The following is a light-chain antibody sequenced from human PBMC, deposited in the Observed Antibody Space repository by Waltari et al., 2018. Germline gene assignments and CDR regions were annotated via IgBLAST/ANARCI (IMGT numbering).Light chain of an antibody. CDR3: QQYGSPPRT. V-gene: IGKV3-20*01. CDR1: QAISNDY. Sequence: EIVLTQSPGTLSFSPGERATLSCRASQAISNDYLAWYQQKPGQAPRLLIYNASLRGTGIPDKFSGSGSETDFTLTISRLEPEDFAVYYCQQYGSPPRTFGQGTKVEIK. J-gene: IGKJ1*01. CDR2: NAS.